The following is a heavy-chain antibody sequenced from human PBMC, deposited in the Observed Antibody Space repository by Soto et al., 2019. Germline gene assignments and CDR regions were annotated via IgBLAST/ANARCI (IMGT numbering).Heavy chain of an antibody. CDR2: IWNDGNGY. CDR1: GFKFNNYG. V-gene: IGHV3-33*01. CDR3: ARRQISPSTRGAASARGGMDV. J-gene: IGHJ6*02. D-gene: IGHD6-13*01. Sequence: QVQLVESGGGVVQPGRSLRLSCAAPGFKFNNYGMHWVRQAPGKGLEWVAVIWNDGNGYYYANSVKGRFTISRDNSKNTMYLQMSRLRAEVTVVYYCARRQISPSTRGAASARGGMDVWGQGTTVTVSS.